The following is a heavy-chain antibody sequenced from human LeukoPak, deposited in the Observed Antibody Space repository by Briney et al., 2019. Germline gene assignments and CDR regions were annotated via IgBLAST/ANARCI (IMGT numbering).Heavy chain of an antibody. D-gene: IGHD1-26*01. Sequence: GGSLRLSCAASGFTFSTYWMHWVRQAPGKGLVWVSRINGDASSISYADSVKGRFTISRDNAKDTLILQMNSLRAGDTAVYYCARDVGDSFDYWGQGALVTVSS. V-gene: IGHV3-74*01. CDR2: INGDASSI. CDR3: ARDVGDSFDY. J-gene: IGHJ4*02. CDR1: GFTFSTYW.